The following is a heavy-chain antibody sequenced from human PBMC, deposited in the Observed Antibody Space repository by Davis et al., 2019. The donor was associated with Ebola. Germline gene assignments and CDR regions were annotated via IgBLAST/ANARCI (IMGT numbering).Heavy chain of an antibody. D-gene: IGHD3-3*01. J-gene: IGHJ5*02. Sequence: ASVKVSCKVSGRTLNEISIYWVRQVPGKGLEWMGGFDEEEGETRYAQKFQGRVILTEDTSTNIAYMELTSLRSEDTALYFCATVRLWSGYHHWGQGTLVTVSS. V-gene: IGHV1-24*01. CDR2: FDEEEGET. CDR3: ATVRLWSGYHH. CDR1: GRTLNEIS.